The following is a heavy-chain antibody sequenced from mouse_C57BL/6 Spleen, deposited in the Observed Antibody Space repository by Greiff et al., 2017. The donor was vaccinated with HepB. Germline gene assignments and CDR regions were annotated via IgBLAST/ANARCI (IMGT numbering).Heavy chain of an antibody. CDR3: TGDGYFAWFAY. J-gene: IGHJ3*01. V-gene: IGHV5-9-1*02. Sequence: EVNVVESGEGLVKPGGSLKLSCAASGFTFSSYAMSWVRQTPEKRLEWVAYISSGGDYIYYADTVKGRFTISRDKARNTLYLQMSSLKSEDTAMYYCTGDGYFAWFAYWGQGTLVTVSA. CDR2: ISSGGDYI. D-gene: IGHD2-3*01. CDR1: GFTFSSYA.